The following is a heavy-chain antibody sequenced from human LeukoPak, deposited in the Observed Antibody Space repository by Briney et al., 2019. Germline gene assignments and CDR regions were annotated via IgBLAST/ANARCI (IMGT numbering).Heavy chain of an antibody. CDR1: GFTFSSYW. Sequence: PGGSLRLSCAASGFTFSSYWMSWVRQAPGKGLEWVANIKQDGSEKYYVDSVEGRFTISRDNAKNSLYLQMNSLRAEDTAVYYCARSPWYYDSSGYSEPCFDYWGQGTLVTVSS. CDR3: ARSPWYYDSSGYSEPCFDY. D-gene: IGHD3-22*01. V-gene: IGHV3-7*01. CDR2: IKQDGSEK. J-gene: IGHJ4*02.